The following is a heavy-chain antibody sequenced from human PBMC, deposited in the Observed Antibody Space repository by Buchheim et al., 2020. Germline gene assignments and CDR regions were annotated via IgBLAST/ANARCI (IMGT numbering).Heavy chain of an antibody. D-gene: IGHD6-13*01. J-gene: IGHJ6*02. CDR2: MNPNSGNT. Sequence: QVQLVQSGAEVKKPGASVKVSCKASGYTFTSYDINWARQATGQGLEWMGWMNPNSGNTGYAQKFPGRVTMPRNTSISTAYQELCSLRSEDTAVCYCARGNPSSSWYYYYYGMDVWGQGTT. CDR1: GYTFTSYD. CDR3: ARGNPSSSWYYYYYGMDV. V-gene: IGHV1-8*01.